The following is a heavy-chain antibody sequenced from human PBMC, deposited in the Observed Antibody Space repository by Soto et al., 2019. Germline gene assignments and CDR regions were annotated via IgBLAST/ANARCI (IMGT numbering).Heavy chain of an antibody. CDR2: IRQDGREI. V-gene: IGHV3-7*01. J-gene: IGHJ3*01. Sequence: GSLRLSCVASDFTFSTYWMAWLRQTPGKGLEFVANIRQDGREINYLDSGKGRFTISRDNAEKSLFLQMNSLRAEDTAVYYCATDRWTGAFDFRGQGTVVTVSS. D-gene: IGHD1-1*01. CDR1: DFTFSTYW. CDR3: ATDRWTGAFDF.